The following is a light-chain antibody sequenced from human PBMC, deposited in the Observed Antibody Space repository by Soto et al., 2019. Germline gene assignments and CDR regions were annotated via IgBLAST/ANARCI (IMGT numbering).Light chain of an antibody. J-gene: IGLJ1*01. V-gene: IGLV2-8*01. CDR1: SSDIGAYIY. Sequence: QSVLTQPPSASGSLGQSLTISCTGTSSDIGAYIYVSWYQQHPGKAPKNIISEVSRRPSGVPERFSGSKSGNTASLTVSGLQADDEGHYYCSSYAGSNNFVFGTGTK. CDR2: EVS. CDR3: SSYAGSNNFV.